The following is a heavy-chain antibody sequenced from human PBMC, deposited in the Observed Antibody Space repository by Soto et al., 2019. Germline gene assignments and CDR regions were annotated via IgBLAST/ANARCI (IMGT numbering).Heavy chain of an antibody. J-gene: IGHJ6*02. CDR1: GYSFTSYW. Sequence: GESLKISCQGSGYSFTSYWIGWVRQMPGKGLEWMGIIYPGDSDTRYSPSFQGQVTISADKSISTAYLQWSSLKASDTAMYYCARHVPTGYYNYGMDVWGQGTTVTVSS. V-gene: IGHV5-51*01. CDR3: ARHVPTGYYNYGMDV. CDR2: IYPGDSDT.